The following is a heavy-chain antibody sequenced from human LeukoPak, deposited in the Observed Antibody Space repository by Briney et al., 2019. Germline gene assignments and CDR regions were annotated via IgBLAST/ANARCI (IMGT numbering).Heavy chain of an antibody. Sequence: SETLSLTCAVYGGTFSGYYWSWIRQPPGKGRGWIGEINHSGSTTYNPSLKRRVTISLDTPKNQFSLKLSSVTAADTAVYYCARSYGDYEWAYWGQGTLVTVSS. J-gene: IGHJ4*02. V-gene: IGHV4-34*01. CDR1: GGTFSGYY. CDR3: ARSYGDYEWAY. D-gene: IGHD4-17*01. CDR2: INHSGST.